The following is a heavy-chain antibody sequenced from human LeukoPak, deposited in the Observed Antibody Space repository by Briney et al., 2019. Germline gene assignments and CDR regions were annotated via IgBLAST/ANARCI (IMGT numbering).Heavy chain of an antibody. CDR3: ARGHCSGGICYDWYFDL. CDR1: GYTFTGYY. J-gene: IGHJ2*01. V-gene: IGHV1-2*02. CDR2: ISPNSGGT. Sequence: VASLKVSCKASGYTFTGYYMHWVRQAPGQGLEWMGWISPNSGGTNYAQKFQGRVTMTRDTSISTAYMELSRLRSDDTANYYCARGHCSGGICYDWYFDLWGRGTLVTVSS. D-gene: IGHD2-15*01.